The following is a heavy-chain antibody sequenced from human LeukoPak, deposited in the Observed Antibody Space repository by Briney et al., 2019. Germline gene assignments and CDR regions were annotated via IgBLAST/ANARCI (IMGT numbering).Heavy chain of an antibody. CDR1: RFTFSSYA. V-gene: IGHV3-23*01. Sequence: GGSLRLSCAASRFTFSSYAMTWVRQAPGKGLEWVSAISGSGGNTYYADSVKGRFTISRDNSKNTLYLQLTSLRGDDTAVYYCAEGNGGNSGEYFYYGMDVWGQGTTVTVSS. CDR3: AEGNGGNSGEYFYYGMDV. D-gene: IGHD4-23*01. J-gene: IGHJ6*02. CDR2: ISGSGGNT.